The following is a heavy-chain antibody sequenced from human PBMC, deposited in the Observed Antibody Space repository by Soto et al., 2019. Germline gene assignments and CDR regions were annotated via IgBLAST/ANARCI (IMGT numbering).Heavy chain of an antibody. Sequence: SVPRSLSWSVSGDSVASDSHYSCCIRQPPGKGLESIANIYYDGNTYYNPSLKGRVTISLDTSKNQFSLRLNSVTAADTAVYYCVRSSIKPQVFMNPFASWTQGTLVTVS. D-gene: IGHD3-3*01. CDR2: IYYDGNT. CDR3: VRSSIKPQVFMNPFAS. CDR1: GDSVASDSHY. J-gene: IGHJ4*02. V-gene: IGHV4-39*01.